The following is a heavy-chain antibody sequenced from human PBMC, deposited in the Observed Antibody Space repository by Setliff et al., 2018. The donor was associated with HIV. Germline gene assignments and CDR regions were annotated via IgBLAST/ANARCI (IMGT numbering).Heavy chain of an antibody. CDR2: IYTSGST. Sequence: SETLSLTCTVSGGSISSYYWSWIRQPPGRALEWLGYIYTSGSTNYNPSLKSRVTISIDTSKKQFSLRLTSVTAADTAVYYCASQYNVNYYVRKDFDYWGQGTLVTVLL. CDR3: ASQYNVNYYVRKDFDY. CDR1: GGSISSYY. J-gene: IGHJ4*02. D-gene: IGHD1-26*01. V-gene: IGHV4-4*08.